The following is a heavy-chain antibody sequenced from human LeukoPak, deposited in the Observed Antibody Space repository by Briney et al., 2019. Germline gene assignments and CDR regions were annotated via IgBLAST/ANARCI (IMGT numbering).Heavy chain of an antibody. D-gene: IGHD6-19*01. J-gene: IGHJ4*02. CDR2: INPTGGST. CDR1: GYTFTSYY. V-gene: IGHV1-46*01. Sequence: AASVKVSCKASGYTFTSYYMHWVRQAPGEGLEWMGIINPTGGSTSYAQKFQGRVTMTRDTSTSTVYMELSSLRSEDTAVYYCASSTVSSGFDYWGQGTLVTVSS. CDR3: ASSTVSSGFDY.